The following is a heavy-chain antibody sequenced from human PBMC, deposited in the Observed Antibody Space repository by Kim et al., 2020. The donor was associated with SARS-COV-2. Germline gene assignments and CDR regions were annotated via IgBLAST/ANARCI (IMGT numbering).Heavy chain of an antibody. J-gene: IGHJ4*02. V-gene: IGHV1-46*01. D-gene: IGHD2-2*01. Sequence: AQKFQDRVTMTRDTSTSTVYMELSSLRSEDTAVYYCASETLSVVPAALDYWGQGTLVTVSS. CDR3: ASETLSVVPAALDY.